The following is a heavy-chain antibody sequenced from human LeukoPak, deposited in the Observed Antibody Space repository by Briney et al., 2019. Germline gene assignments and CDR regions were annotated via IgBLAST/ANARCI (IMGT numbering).Heavy chain of an antibody. CDR2: IIPIFGTA. Sequence: SVKASCKASGGTFSSYAISWVRQAPGQGLEWMGGIIPIFGTANYAQKFQGRVTITTDESTSTAYMELSSLRSEDTAVYYCASSPLGLRGAYYFDYWGQGTLVTVSS. CDR1: GGTFSSYA. V-gene: IGHV1-69*05. J-gene: IGHJ4*02. D-gene: IGHD3-16*01. CDR3: ASSPLGLRGAYYFDY.